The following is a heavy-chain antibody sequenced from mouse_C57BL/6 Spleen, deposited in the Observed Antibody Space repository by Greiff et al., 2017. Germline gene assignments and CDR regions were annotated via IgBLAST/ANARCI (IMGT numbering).Heavy chain of an antibody. Sequence: VHVKQSGPELVKPGASVKMSCKASGYTFTDYNMHWVKQSHGKSLEWIGYINPNNGGTSYNQKFKGKATLTVNKSSSTAYMELRSLTSEDSAVYYCAREDYGNFFDYWGQGTTLTVSS. CDR2: INPNNGGT. D-gene: IGHD2-1*01. V-gene: IGHV1-22*01. CDR3: AREDYGNFFDY. J-gene: IGHJ2*01. CDR1: GYTFTDYN.